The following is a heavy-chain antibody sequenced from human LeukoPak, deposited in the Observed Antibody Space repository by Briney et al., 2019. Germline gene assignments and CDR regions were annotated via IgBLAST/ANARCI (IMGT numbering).Heavy chain of an antibody. J-gene: IGHJ4*02. V-gene: IGHV4-59*12. CDR1: GGSISSYY. Sequence: PSETLSLTCTISGGSISSYYWNWIRQSPGKGLEWIGYIYHTGTTNYNPSLRSRVNLSIQTSKKLFSLNLRSVTAADTAVYYCAREGYPPYYFDFWGLGTLVTVSS. D-gene: IGHD5-18*01. CDR3: AREGYPPYYFDF. CDR2: IYHTGTT.